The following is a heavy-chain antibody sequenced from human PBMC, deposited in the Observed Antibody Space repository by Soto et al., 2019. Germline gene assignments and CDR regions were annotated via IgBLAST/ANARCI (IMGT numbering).Heavy chain of an antibody. V-gene: IGHV1-69*01. CDR1: GGTFNTDS. J-gene: IGHJ4*02. CDR3: AREVVTVTTLGYFDY. Sequence: VQLVQSGAEVKKPGSSVKVSCKASGGTFNTDSITWLRQAPGQGLEWLGGIIPMFASPNYAPTFQGRVTIAADESTTTAYMELSSLTSEDTAVYYCAREVVTVTTLGYFDYWGQGTLVTVSS. CDR2: IIPMFASP. D-gene: IGHD4-17*01.